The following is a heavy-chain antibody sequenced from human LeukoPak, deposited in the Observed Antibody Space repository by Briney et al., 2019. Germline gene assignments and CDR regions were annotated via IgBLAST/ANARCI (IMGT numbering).Heavy chain of an antibody. J-gene: IGHJ4*02. D-gene: IGHD6-13*01. CDR2: IYYSGTT. CDR3: ARDTSLSSSSIPLAY. Sequence: SETLSLTCAVSGGSISSGGYSWSWIRQPPGKGLEWIGYIYYSGTTNYNPSLKSRVTISLDASKNQFSLKLSSVTAADTAVYYCARDTSLSSSSIPLAYWGQGTLVTVPS. CDR1: GGSISSGGYS. V-gene: IGHV4-30-4*07.